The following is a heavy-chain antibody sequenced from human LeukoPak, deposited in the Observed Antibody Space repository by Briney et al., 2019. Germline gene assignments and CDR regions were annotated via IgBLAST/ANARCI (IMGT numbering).Heavy chain of an antibody. J-gene: IGHJ6*03. CDR3: ARGSYSYYYYMDV. V-gene: IGHV4-39*01. CDR1: GGSISSSSYY. Sequence: TSETRSLTCTVSGGSISSSSYYWGWIRQPPGKGLEWIGSIYYSGSTYYNPSLKSRVTISVDTSKNQFSLKLSSVTAADTAVYYCARGSYSYYYYMDVWGKGTTVTVSS. CDR2: IYYSGST. D-gene: IGHD1-26*01.